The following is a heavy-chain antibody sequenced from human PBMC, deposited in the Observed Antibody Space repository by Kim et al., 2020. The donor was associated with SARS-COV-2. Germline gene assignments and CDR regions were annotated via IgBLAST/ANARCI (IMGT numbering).Heavy chain of an antibody. V-gene: IGHV4-4*02. D-gene: IGHD5-18*01. CDR1: GGSISSSNW. CDR3: ARGSYGVRRVLYYFDY. J-gene: IGHJ4*02. CDR2: IYHSGST. Sequence: SETLSLTCAVSGGSISSSNWWSWVRQPPGKGLEWIGEIYHSGSTNYNPSLKSRVTISVDKSKNQFSLKLSSVTAADTAVYYCARGSYGVRRVLYYFDYWGQGTLVTVSS.